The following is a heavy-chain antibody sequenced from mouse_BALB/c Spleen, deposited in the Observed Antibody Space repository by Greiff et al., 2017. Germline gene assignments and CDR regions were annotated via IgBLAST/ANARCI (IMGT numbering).Heavy chain of an antibody. CDR2: ISCYNGAT. Sequence: LVKTGASVKISCKASGYSFTGYYMHWVKQSHGKSLEWIGYISCYNGATSYNQKFKGKATFTVDTSSSTAYMQFNSLTSEDSAVYYCARVGYYYGSSYDWYFDVWGAGTTVTVSS. V-gene: IGHV1S34*01. CDR3: ARVGYYYGSSYDWYFDV. J-gene: IGHJ1*01. CDR1: GYSFTGYY. D-gene: IGHD1-1*01.